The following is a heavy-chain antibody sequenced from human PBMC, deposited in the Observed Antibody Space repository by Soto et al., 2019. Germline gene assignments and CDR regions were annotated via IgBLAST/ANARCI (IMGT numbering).Heavy chain of an antibody. CDR3: ARSYYDSTGFAVDP. CDR2: MYFGGSF. D-gene: IGHD3-22*01. Sequence: PSETLSLTCNVSGASVSHGYWSCIRQPPGKGLEWIGFMYFGGSFNYNPSLTSRATISVETSKNQFSMKLTSVTASDTAVYYCARSYYDSTGFAVDPWGQGTLVTVPS. V-gene: IGHV4-59*02. J-gene: IGHJ5*02. CDR1: GASVSHGY.